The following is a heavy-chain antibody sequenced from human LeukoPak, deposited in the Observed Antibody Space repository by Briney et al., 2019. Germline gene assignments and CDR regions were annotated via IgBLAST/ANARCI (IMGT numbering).Heavy chain of an antibody. J-gene: IGHJ3*02. CDR2: LNPNSGNT. CDR3: ARGSGAWTDADALQI. CDR1: GYTFTDFD. D-gene: IGHD1-26*01. V-gene: IGHV1-8*01. Sequence: ASVKVSCKASGYTFTDFDINWVRQATGQGLEWMGWLNPNSGNTGYAQKFQGRVTMTRNTSISTAYMELSSLRSEDTAVYYCARGSGAWTDADALQIWGQGTMVIVSS.